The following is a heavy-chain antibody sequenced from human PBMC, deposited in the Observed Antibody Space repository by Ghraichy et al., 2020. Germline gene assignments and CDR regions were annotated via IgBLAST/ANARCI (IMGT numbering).Heavy chain of an antibody. J-gene: IGHJ4*02. CDR3: ARRPVVAVPGSGGDN. CDR1: GFSVSSND. V-gene: IGHV3-53*01. CDR2: IYSSGTT. Sequence: ETLSLTCAASGFSVSSNDMNWVRQAPGKGLEWVSLIYSSGTTHYADSVKGRFTISRDTSKNTVYLQMNSLRAEDTAVYYCARRPVVAVPGSGGDNWGQGVLVTVSS. D-gene: IGHD6-19*01.